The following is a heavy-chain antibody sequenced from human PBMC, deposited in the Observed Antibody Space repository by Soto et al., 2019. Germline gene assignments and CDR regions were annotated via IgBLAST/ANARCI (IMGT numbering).Heavy chain of an antibody. CDR2: IIPILGIA. V-gene: IGHV1-69*08. Sequence: QVQLVQSGAEVKKPGSSVKVSCKASGGTFSSYTISWVRQAPGQGLEWMGRIIPILGIANYAQKFQGRVTITADKSTSTAYMELSSLRSEDTAVYYCARDDPSLGYYDSGGWFDPWGQGTLVTVSS. J-gene: IGHJ5*02. CDR3: ARDDPSLGYYDSGGWFDP. D-gene: IGHD3-22*01. CDR1: GGTFSSYT.